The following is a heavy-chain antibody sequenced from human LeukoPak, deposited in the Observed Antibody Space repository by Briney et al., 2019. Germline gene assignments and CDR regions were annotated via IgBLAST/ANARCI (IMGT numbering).Heavy chain of an antibody. CDR2: INHSGST. Sequence: SETLSLTCAVYGGSFCDYYWTWIRQPPGKGLEWLGEINHSGSTNYNPSLKSRVTISLDTSKNQFSLKLSSVTAADTAVYYCARYYDSRGYYPGTAYFQHWGQGTLVTVSS. V-gene: IGHV4-34*01. CDR1: GGSFCDYY. CDR3: ARYYDSRGYYPGTAYFQH. D-gene: IGHD3-22*01. J-gene: IGHJ1*01.